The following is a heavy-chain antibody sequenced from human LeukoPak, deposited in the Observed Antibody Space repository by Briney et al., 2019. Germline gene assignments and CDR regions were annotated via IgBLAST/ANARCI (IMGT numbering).Heavy chain of an antibody. J-gene: IGHJ4*02. Sequence: GGSLRLSCAASGFTFSSYSMNWVRQAPGKGLEWVANIKQDGSEKYYVDSVKGRFTISRDNAKNSLFLQMNSLRAEDTAVYYCARGRYCSGGSCYQAFDYWGQGTLVTVSS. D-gene: IGHD2-15*01. CDR1: GFTFSSYS. CDR3: ARGRYCSGGSCYQAFDY. CDR2: IKQDGSEK. V-gene: IGHV3-7*04.